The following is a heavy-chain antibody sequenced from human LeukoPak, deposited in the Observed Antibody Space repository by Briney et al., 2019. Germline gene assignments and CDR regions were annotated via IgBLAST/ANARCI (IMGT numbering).Heavy chain of an antibody. Sequence: GGSLRLSCAASGFTFSSYAMHWVRQAPGKGLEYVSAISSNGGSTYYANSVKGRFTISRDNSKNTLYLQMGSLRAEDTAVYYCAKAFLGYCSSTSCYPVDYWGQGTLVTVSS. D-gene: IGHD2-2*01. CDR1: GFTFSSYA. J-gene: IGHJ4*02. CDR3: AKAFLGYCSSTSCYPVDY. V-gene: IGHV3-64*01. CDR2: ISSNGGST.